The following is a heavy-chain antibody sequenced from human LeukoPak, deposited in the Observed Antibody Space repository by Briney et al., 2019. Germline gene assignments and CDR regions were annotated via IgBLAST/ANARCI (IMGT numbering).Heavy chain of an antibody. Sequence: SETLSLTCTVSGDSISSYYWSWIRQPPGKGLEWIGHIFYSGTTNYNPSLKSRVTMSVDTSKNQFSLRLTSVTAADTALYYCAREITGTGGAFDIWGQGTMVTVSS. CDR3: AREITGTGGAFDI. D-gene: IGHD1/OR15-1a*01. CDR2: IFYSGTT. CDR1: GDSISSYY. V-gene: IGHV4-59*01. J-gene: IGHJ3*02.